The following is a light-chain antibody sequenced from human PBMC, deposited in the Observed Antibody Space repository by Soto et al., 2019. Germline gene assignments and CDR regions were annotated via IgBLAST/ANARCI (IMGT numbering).Light chain of an antibody. CDR3: QQRSNWPPVT. J-gene: IGKJ3*01. Sequence: EIVMTQSPATLFVSPGDRAILSCRAGQGVTTNFAWYQQKSGQSPRLLIYDTSTRATGIPARFSGSGSGTDFTLTISSLEPEDFAVYYCQQRSNWPPVTFGPGTKVDIK. CDR2: DTS. CDR1: QGVTTN. V-gene: IGKV3-11*01.